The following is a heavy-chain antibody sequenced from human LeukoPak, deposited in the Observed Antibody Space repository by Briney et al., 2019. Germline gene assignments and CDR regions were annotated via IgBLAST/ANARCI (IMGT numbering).Heavy chain of an antibody. V-gene: IGHV1-2*02. J-gene: IGHJ4*02. D-gene: IGHD3-10*01. CDR1: GYTFTGYY. CDR2: INPNSGGT. CDR3: ARDTYGSGSSDFDY. Sequence: ASVKVSCKASGYTFTGYYMHWVRQAPGQGLERMGWINPNSGGTNYAQKFQGRVTMTRDTSISTAYMELSRLRSDDTAVYYCARDTYGSGSSDFDYWGQGTLVTVSS.